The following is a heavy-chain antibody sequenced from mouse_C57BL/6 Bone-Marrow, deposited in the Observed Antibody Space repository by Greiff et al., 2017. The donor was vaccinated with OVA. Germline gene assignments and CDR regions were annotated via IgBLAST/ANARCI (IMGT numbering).Heavy chain of an antibody. J-gene: IGHJ2*01. CDR3: ARNVGYYPFDY. D-gene: IGHD2-3*01. CDR1: GYTFTDYN. Sequence: VQLQQSGPELVKPGASVKIPCKASGYTFTDYNLACVPPSHGPSLEFLLDINPNNVGTIYNQKFKGKATLTVDKSSSTAYMELRSLTSEDTAVYYCARNVGYYPFDYWGQGTTLTVSS. CDR2: INPNNVGT. V-gene: IGHV1-18*01.